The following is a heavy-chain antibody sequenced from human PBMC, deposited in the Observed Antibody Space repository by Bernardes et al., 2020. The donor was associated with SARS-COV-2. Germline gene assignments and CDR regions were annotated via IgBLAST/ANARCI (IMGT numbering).Heavy chain of an antibody. J-gene: IGHJ3*02. V-gene: IGHV4-59*01. CDR3: ASRGVLRTSRGGAFDI. CDR1: GGSISSYY. Sequence: SETLSLTCTVSGGSISSYYWSWIRQPPGKGLEWIGYIYYSGSTNYNPSLKSRVTISVDTSKNQFSLKLSSVTAADTAVYYCASRGVLRTSRGGAFDIWGQGTMVTVSS. D-gene: IGHD1-26*01. CDR2: IYYSGST.